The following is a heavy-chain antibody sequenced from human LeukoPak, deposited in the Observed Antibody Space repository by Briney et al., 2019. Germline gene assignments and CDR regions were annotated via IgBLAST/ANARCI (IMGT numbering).Heavy chain of an antibody. CDR1: GFSFTSYW. J-gene: IGHJ4*02. V-gene: IGHV5-51*01. CDR3: ARQSGTYDY. Sequence: GESLKISCQTSGFSFTSYWITWVRQTPGKGLEWMGLIYPGDSETRYSPSFQGQVTMSADKSISTAYLQWTSLKASDTAMYYCARQSGTYDYWGQGTVVTVSS. CDR2: IYPGDSET. D-gene: IGHD1-26*01.